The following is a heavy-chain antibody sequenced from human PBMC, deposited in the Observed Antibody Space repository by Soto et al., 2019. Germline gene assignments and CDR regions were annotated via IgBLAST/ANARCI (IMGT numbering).Heavy chain of an antibody. V-gene: IGHV5-51*01. CDR2: IYPCDSET. CDR3: ARHRHAIVATTVPLAI. CDR1: GNDDFGMYW. J-gene: IGHJ3*01. Sequence: GESRKISFQASGNDDFGMYWIAWLRQTSGTGLEWIGFIYPCDSETTYSPSFQGRVPFSADKSTRTAYLQWTGLKASDSATYCCARHRHAIVATTVPLAIWGQGRKVTVSS. D-gene: IGHD1-26*01.